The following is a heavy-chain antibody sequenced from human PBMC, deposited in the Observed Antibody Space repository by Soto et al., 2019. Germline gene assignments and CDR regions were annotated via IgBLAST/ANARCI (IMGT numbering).Heavy chain of an antibody. Sequence: QVQLVESGGGVVQPGRSLRLSCAASGFTFSSYGMHWVRQAPGKGLEWVAVIWYDGSNKYYADSVKGRFTISRDNSKKTLYLQMNSLGDEDTAVYYCARDQSQRIVVEEESEAFDIWGQGTMVTVSS. J-gene: IGHJ3*02. CDR3: ARDQSQRIVVEEESEAFDI. CDR1: GFTFSSYG. CDR2: IWYDGSNK. D-gene: IGHD3-22*01. V-gene: IGHV3-33*01.